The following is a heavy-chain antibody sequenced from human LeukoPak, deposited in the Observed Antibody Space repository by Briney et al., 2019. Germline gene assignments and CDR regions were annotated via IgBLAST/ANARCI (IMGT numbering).Heavy chain of an antibody. CDR3: ARSPLAGATRVDF. D-gene: IGHD1-26*01. V-gene: IGHV1-18*01. CDR1: GYTFTSYG. Sequence: GASVKVSCKASGYTFTSYGISGLRQAPGQGLEGMGWISGYNGNTNYAQKLQGRVTMTTDTSTNTAYMELRSLRSDDTAVYYCARSPLAGATRVDFWGQGTLVTVS. J-gene: IGHJ4*02. CDR2: ISGYNGNT.